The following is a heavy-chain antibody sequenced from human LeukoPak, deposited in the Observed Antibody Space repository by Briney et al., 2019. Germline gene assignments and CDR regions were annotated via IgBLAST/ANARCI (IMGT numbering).Heavy chain of an antibody. CDR2: IYYSGST. V-gene: IGHV4-61*01. D-gene: IGHD2-15*01. Sequence: PSETLSLTCTVSGGSVSSGSYYWSWIRQPPGKGLEWIGYIYYSGSTNYNPSLKSRVTISVDTSKNQFSLKLSSVTAADTAVYYCARDLGSPGGSGEWFDPWGQGTLVTVSS. CDR3: ARDLGSPGGSGEWFDP. J-gene: IGHJ5*02. CDR1: GGSVSSGSYY.